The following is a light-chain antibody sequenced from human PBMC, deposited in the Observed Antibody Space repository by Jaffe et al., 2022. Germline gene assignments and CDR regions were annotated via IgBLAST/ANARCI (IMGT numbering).Light chain of an antibody. V-gene: IGLV2-14*03. Sequence: QSALTQPASVSGSPGQSITISCTGTSSDVGGYNYVSWYQQHPGKAPKLMIYDVSNRPSGVSNRFSGSKSGNTASLTISGLQAEDEADYYCSSYISRIPSYVFGTGTKVTVL. CDR3: SSYISRIPSYV. J-gene: IGLJ1*01. CDR2: DVS. CDR1: SSDVGGYNY.